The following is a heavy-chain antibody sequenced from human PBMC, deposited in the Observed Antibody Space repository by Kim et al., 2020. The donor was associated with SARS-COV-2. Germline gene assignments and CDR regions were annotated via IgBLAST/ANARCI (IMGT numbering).Heavy chain of an antibody. Sequence: ASVKVSCKASGYTFTSYGISWVRQAPGQGLEWMGWISAYNGNTNYAQKLQGRVTMTTDTSTSTAYMELRSLRSDDTAVYYCARGFPLHSSGGWYFDYWGQGTLVTVSS. J-gene: IGHJ4*02. CDR3: ARGFPLHSSGGWYFDY. CDR2: ISAYNGNT. CDR1: GYTFTSYG. V-gene: IGHV1-18*04. D-gene: IGHD6-19*01.